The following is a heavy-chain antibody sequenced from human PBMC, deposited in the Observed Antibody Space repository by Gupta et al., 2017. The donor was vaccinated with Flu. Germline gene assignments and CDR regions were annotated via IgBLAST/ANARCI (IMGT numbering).Heavy chain of an antibody. V-gene: IGHV3-30*18. Sequence: WVRQAPGKGLEWVADIASDGRNKDYADSVRGRFTSSRDNSKNTLSLERDSLRVEDTAVYYCAKDGPWTASCPYYCYYMDVWGKGTTVTVSS. CDR3: AKDGPWTASCPYYCYYMDV. J-gene: IGHJ6*03. CDR2: IASDGRNK. D-gene: IGHD2-2*01.